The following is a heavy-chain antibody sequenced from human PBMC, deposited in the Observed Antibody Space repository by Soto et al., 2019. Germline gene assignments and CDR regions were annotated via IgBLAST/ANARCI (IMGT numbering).Heavy chain of an antibody. V-gene: IGHV3-23*01. D-gene: IGHD6-13*01. J-gene: IGHJ4*02. CDR2: ISGSGGST. Sequence: PGGSLRLSCAASGFTFSNYAVTWVRQAPGKGLEWVSTISGSGGSTYYADSVKGRFTISRDNSKNTLYLQMNSLRAEDTAVYYCAKALIAAAGTGSYFDYWGQGTLVTVSS. CDR1: GFTFSNYA. CDR3: AKALIAAAGTGSYFDY.